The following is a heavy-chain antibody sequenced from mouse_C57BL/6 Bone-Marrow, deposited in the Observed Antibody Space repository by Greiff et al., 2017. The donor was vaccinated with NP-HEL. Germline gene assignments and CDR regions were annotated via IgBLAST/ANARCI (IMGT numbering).Heavy chain of an antibody. CDR1: GFTFSSYG. Sequence: DVQLVESGGDLVKPGGSLQLSCAASGFTFSSYGMSWVRQTPDKRLEWVATLSSGGSYTYYPDSVKGRFTISRDNAKNTLYLQMSSLKSEDTAMYYCARHGPYAMDYWGQGTSVTVSS. CDR3: ARHGPYAMDY. CDR2: LSSGGSYT. V-gene: IGHV5-6*01. J-gene: IGHJ4*01.